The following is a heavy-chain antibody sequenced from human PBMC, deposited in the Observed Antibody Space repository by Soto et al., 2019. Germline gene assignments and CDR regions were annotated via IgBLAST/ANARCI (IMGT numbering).Heavy chain of an antibody. J-gene: IGHJ6*02. CDR3: ARSYGSGSYYYYYYGMDV. D-gene: IGHD3-10*01. CDR2: IYYSGST. Sequence: PSETLSLTCTVSGGSISSYYWSWIRQPPGKGLEWIGYIYYSGSTNYNPSLKSRVTISVDTSKNQFSLKLSSVTAADTAVYYCARSYGSGSYYYYYYGMDVWGQGTTVTVSS. V-gene: IGHV4-59*01. CDR1: GGSISSYY.